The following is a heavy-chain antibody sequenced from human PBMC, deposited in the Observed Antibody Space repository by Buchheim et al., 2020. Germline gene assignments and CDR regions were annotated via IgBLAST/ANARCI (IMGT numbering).Heavy chain of an antibody. CDR1: GGSISSGDYY. J-gene: IGHJ5*02. V-gene: IGHV4-30-4*01. CDR2: IYYSGST. Sequence: QVQLQESGPGLVKPSQTLSLTCTVSGGSISSGDYYWSWIRQPPGKGLEWIGYIYYSGSTYYNPSLKSRVTISVDTSKNPFSLKLSSVTAADTAVYYCARETACSGGSCYSSLLLGWFDPWGQGTL. D-gene: IGHD2-15*01. CDR3: ARETACSGGSCYSSLLLGWFDP.